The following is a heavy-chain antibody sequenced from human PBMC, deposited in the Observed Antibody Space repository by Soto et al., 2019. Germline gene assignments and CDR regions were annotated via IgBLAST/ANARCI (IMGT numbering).Heavy chain of an antibody. J-gene: IGHJ4*02. CDR2: IYESGNT. D-gene: IGHD3-10*01. V-gene: IGHV4-30-2*01. Sequence: WTWIRQPPGKGLEWIGYIYESGNTYYNSSLESRVTISLDVSKNQFSLKLSSVTAADTAVYYCARVGSADSGNYYILDHWGQGSLVTVSS. CDR3: ARVGSADSGNYYILDH.